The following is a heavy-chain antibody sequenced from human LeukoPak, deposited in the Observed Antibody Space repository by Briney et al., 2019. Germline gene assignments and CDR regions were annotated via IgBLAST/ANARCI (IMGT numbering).Heavy chain of an antibody. J-gene: IGHJ4*02. D-gene: IGHD6-13*01. CDR1: EFTFSSDS. V-gene: IGHV3-48*04. CDR3: AGSAAGIFDY. Sequence: PGGSLRLSCAASEFTFSSDSMNWVRQAPGKGLEWVSYISSSSSTIYYADSVKGRFTISRDNAKNSLYLQMNSLRAEDTAVYYCAGSAAGIFDYWGQGTLVTVSS. CDR2: ISSSSSTI.